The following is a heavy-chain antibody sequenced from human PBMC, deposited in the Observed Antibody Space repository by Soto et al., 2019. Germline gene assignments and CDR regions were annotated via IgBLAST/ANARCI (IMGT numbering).Heavy chain of an antibody. CDR1: GFTFSNYW. CDR2: IKQDGSEN. CDR3: ARERASKSMHX. D-gene: IGHD2-21*01. V-gene: IGHV3-7*03. Sequence: GGSLRLSCAASGFTFSNYWMTWVRRAPGKGMEWVANIKQDGSENSYVCSVKGRFTISRDNAKNSLYLQMNNLRAEDAAVYYCARERASKSMHXWGQVTTVTVS. J-gene: IGHJ6*02.